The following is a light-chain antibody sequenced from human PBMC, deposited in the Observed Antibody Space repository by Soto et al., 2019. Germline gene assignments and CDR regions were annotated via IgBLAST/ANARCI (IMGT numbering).Light chain of an antibody. V-gene: IGKV3-15*01. CDR3: QQRSDWPPFT. Sequence: EIVLTQSPATLAVSPGERVTLSCRASQRISDNLAWYQQKPGQPPRLLIYAASTRATGIPARFSGSGSGTDFTLTISSLQSEDFAVYYCQQRSDWPPFTFGQGTKLEIK. CDR1: QRISDN. CDR2: AAS. J-gene: IGKJ2*01.